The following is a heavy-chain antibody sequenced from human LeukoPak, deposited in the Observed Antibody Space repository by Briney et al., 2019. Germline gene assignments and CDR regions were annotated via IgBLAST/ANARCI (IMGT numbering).Heavy chain of an antibody. D-gene: IGHD1-26*01. CDR3: ARGRSGTPYFDY. V-gene: IGHV4-34*01. CDR1: GGSFSGYY. Sequence: SETLSLTCAVYGGSFSGYYWSWIRQPPGKGLERIGEINHSGSTNYNPSLKSRVTISVDTSKNQFSLKLSSVTAADTAVYYCARGRSGTPYFDYWGQGTLVTVSS. CDR2: INHSGST. J-gene: IGHJ4*02.